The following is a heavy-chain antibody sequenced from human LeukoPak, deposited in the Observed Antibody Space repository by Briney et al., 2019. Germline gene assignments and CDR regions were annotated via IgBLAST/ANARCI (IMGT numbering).Heavy chain of an antibody. J-gene: IGHJ6*03. CDR1: GGSISSYY. CDR3: ARWVRGSNTGYMDV. Sequence: NTSETLSLTCTVSGGSISSYYWSWIRQPAGKGLEWIGRIYTSGSTNYNPSLKSRVTMSVDTSKNQFSLKLSSVTAADTAVYYCARWVRGSNTGYMDVWGKGTTVTVSS. CDR2: IYTSGST. V-gene: IGHV4-4*07. D-gene: IGHD4-23*01.